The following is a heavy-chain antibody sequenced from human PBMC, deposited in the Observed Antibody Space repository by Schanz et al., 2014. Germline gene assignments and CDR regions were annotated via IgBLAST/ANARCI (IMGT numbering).Heavy chain of an antibody. D-gene: IGHD5-18*01. J-gene: IGHJ4*02. CDR1: GFTFSSYA. CDR2: ISGRDGST. Sequence: EVQLLESGGGLVQPGGSLRLSCAASGFTFSSYAMTWVRQAPGMGLEWVSAISGRDGSTYYADSVRGRFTISRDNSKNTLYLQMNNLRAEDTAVYYCVRVSFADPRLYRGMDRDIDYWGQGTLVTVSS. V-gene: IGHV3-23*01. CDR3: VRVSFADPRLYRGMDRDIDY.